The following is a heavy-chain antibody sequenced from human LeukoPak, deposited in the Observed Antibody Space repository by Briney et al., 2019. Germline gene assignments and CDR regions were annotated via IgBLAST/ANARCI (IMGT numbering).Heavy chain of an antibody. D-gene: IGHD6-13*01. CDR3: ARDGIAPNYYHGVDV. CDR1: GFTFRWYA. V-gene: IGHV3-30*04. J-gene: IGHJ6*02. Sequence: GGSLRLSCAVAGFTFRWYAMHWVRQAPGKGLEWVAVISYDGTNKYYADSVRGRFTISRDNSKNTPWLQMDSLGPEDTAVYYCARDGIAPNYYHGVDVWGQGTTVTVSS. CDR2: ISYDGTNK.